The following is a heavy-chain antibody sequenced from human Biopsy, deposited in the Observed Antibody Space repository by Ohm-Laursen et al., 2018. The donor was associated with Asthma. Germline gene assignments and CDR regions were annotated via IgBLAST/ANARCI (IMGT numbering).Heavy chain of an antibody. Sequence: SSVKVSCKASGGTFSRYAISWVRQAPGQGLEWMGGIIPVFGTSNYAQKFQGRATFTADGSTSSAYMELSSLTSEDSAVYYCAREVSTVDYDYYYFAMDVWGQGTTVTVSS. J-gene: IGHJ6*02. D-gene: IGHD4-17*01. CDR2: IIPVFGTS. CDR3: AREVSTVDYDYYYFAMDV. V-gene: IGHV1-69*01. CDR1: GGTFSRYA.